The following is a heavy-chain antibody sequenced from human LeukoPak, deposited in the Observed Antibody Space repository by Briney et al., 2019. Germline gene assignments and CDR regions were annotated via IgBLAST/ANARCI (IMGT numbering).Heavy chain of an antibody. CDR2: IIPIFGAA. CDR1: GDTFSSYA. J-gene: IGHJ5*02. D-gene: IGHD3-10*01. CDR3: ARDPGITMVRGVMTWFDP. Sequence: ASVKVSCKASGDTFSSYAISWVRQAPGQGLEWMGGIIPIFGAANYAQKFQGRVTITADESTSTAYMELSSLRSEDTAVYYCARDPGITMVRGVMTWFDPWGQGTLVTVSS. V-gene: IGHV1-69*01.